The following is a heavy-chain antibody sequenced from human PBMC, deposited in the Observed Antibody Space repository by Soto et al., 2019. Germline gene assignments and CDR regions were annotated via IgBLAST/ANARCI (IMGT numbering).Heavy chain of an antibody. J-gene: IGHJ4*02. Sequence: QVQLVESGGGVVQPGRSLRLSCAASGFTFSSYGMHWVRQAPGKGLEWVAVIWYDGSNKYYADSVKGRFTISRDNSKNTLYLQMNSLRAEDTAVYYCARDFPGVGGGYDLWGQGTLVTVSS. CDR1: GFTFSSYG. CDR2: IWYDGSNK. CDR3: ARDFPGVGGGYDL. D-gene: IGHD5-12*01. V-gene: IGHV3-33*01.